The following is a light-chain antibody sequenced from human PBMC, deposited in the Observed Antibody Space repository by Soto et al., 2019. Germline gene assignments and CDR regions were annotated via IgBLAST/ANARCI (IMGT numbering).Light chain of an antibody. CDR1: SSDVGGYNY. V-gene: IGLV2-14*01. Sequence: QSVLTQPPSASGSPGQSVAISCTGTSSDVGGYNYVSRYQQHPGKAPKLMIYEVSNRPSGVSNRFSGSKSGNTASLTISGLQAEDEADYYCSSYTSSSTYVFGTGTKVTVL. J-gene: IGLJ1*01. CDR3: SSYTSSSTYV. CDR2: EVS.